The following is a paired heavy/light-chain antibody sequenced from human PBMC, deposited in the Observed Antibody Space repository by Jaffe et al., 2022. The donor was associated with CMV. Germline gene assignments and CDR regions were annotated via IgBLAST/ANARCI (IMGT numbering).Heavy chain of an antibody. CDR2: ISWTSGTV. CDR3: TKDQSGRYFSTFEY. J-gene: IGHJ4*02. V-gene: IGHV3-9*01. CDR1: GFIFADYA. D-gene: IGHD3-10*01. Sequence: EVQLVESGGDLVQAGRPLRLSCAASGFIFADYAMHWVRQVPGKGLEWVSGISWTSGTVAYADSVKGRFTISRDNAKNSLYLQMNSLRPEDTAFYYCTKDQSGRYFSTFEYWGQGTLVTVSS.
Light chain of an antibody. CDR3: SSYTRSTTLV. J-gene: IGLJ2*01. Sequence: QSALTQPVSVSGSPGQSITISCTGTSSDIGNYNYVSWYQQHPGKAPKLMIFDVSNRPSGVSNRFSGSKSGNTASLTISGLQAEDEADYYCSSYTRSTTLVFGGGTKLTVL. CDR1: SSDIGNYNY. CDR2: DVS. V-gene: IGLV2-14*03.